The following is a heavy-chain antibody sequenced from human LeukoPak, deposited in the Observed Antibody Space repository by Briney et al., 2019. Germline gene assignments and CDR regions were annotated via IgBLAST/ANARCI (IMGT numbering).Heavy chain of an antibody. J-gene: IGHJ5*02. V-gene: IGHV4-59*01. CDR1: GGSISSYY. D-gene: IGHD3-10*01. CDR3: ARSVLLWFGVFDP. Sequence: SETLSLTCTVSGGSISSYYWSWIRQPPGKGLEWIGYIYYSGSTNYNPSLKSRVTISVDTSKNQFSLKLSSVTAADTAVYYCARSVLLWFGVFDPWAREPWSPSPQ. CDR2: IYYSGST.